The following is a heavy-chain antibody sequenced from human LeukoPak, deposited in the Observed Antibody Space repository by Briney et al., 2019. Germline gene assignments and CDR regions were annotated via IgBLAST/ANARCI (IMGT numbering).Heavy chain of an antibody. CDR2: IYYSGST. Sequence: SETLSLTCTVSGGSISSYYWSWIRQPPGKGLEWIGYIYYSGSTNYNPSLTSRVTISVDTSKNQFSLKLSSVTAADTAVYYCARDRGFWSGFHLNWFDPWGQGTLVTVSS. D-gene: IGHD3-3*01. CDR1: GGSISSYY. V-gene: IGHV4-59*01. J-gene: IGHJ5*02. CDR3: ARDRGFWSGFHLNWFDP.